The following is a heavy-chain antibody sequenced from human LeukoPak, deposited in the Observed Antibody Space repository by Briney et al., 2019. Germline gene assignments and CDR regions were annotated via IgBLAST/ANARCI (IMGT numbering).Heavy chain of an antibody. Sequence: GGSLRLSCVASGFSFSTHNMNWVRQAPGQGLEWVSSIGRDSSYVYYADSVKGRFTISRDNAKNSLYLQMNSLRAEDTAVYYCARLALWFGESNYFDYWGQGTLVTVSS. J-gene: IGHJ4*02. CDR3: ARLALWFGESNYFDY. CDR1: GFSFSTHN. V-gene: IGHV3-21*04. D-gene: IGHD3-10*01. CDR2: IGRDSSYV.